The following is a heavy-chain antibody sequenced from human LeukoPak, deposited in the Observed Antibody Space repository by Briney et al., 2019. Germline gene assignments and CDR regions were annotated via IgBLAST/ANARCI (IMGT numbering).Heavy chain of an antibody. CDR1: GFTFSSYS. V-gene: IGHV3-21*01. D-gene: IGHD2-15*01. CDR3: ASKPNCSGGSCYSV. Sequence: PGGSLRLSXAASGFTFSSYSMNWVCQAPGKGLEWVSSISSSSSYIYYADSVKGRFTISRDNAKNSLYLQMNSLRAEDTAVYYCASKPNCSGGSCYSVWGQGTLVTVSS. J-gene: IGHJ4*02. CDR2: ISSSSSYI.